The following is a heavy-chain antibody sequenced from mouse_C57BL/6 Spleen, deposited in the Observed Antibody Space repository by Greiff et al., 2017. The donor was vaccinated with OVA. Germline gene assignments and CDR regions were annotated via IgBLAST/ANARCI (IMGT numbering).Heavy chain of an antibody. CDR2: IDPANGNT. CDR3: AREDKGY. CDR1: GFTFKNTY. Sequence: VQLQQSVAELVRPGASVKLSCTASGFTFKNTYMHWVKQRPEQGLEWIGRIDPANGNTKYTPKFKGKATLTADTSSNTAYLPLSSLTSEDTAIYYCAREDKGYWGQGTTLTVSS. V-gene: IGHV14-3*01. J-gene: IGHJ2*01.